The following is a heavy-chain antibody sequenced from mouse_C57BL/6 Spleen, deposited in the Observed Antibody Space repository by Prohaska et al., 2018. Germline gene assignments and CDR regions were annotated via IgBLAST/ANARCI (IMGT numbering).Heavy chain of an antibody. V-gene: IGHV1-26*01. CDR2: INPNNGGT. J-gene: IGHJ4*01. CDR1: GYTFTDYY. CDR3: AWYAMDY. Sequence: LKISCKDSGYTFTDYYMNWVKQSHGKSLEWIGDINPNNGGTSYNQKFKGKATLTVDKSSSTAYMELRSLTSEDSAVYYCAWYAMDYWGQGTSVTVSS.